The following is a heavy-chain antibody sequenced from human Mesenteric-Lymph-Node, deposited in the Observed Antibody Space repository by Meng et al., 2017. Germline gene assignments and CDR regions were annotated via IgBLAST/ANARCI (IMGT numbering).Heavy chain of an antibody. V-gene: IGHV1-2*06. CDR3: ASGMVVVVAATLDYYYGMDV. Sequence: ASVKVSCKASGYTFTGYYMHWVRQAPGQGLEWMGRINPNSGGTNYAQKFQGRVTMTRNTSISTAYMELSRLRSDDTAVYYCASGMVVVVAATLDYYYGMDVWGQGTTVTVSS. J-gene: IGHJ6*02. CDR2: INPNSGGT. CDR1: GYTFTGYY. D-gene: IGHD2-15*01.